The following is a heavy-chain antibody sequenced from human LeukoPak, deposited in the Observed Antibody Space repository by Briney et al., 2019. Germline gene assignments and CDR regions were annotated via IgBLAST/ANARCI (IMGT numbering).Heavy chain of an antibody. CDR1: GFTFSTYW. V-gene: IGHV3-74*01. J-gene: IGHJ1*01. D-gene: IGHD2-21*01. Sequence: PGGSLRLSCAASGFTFSTYWMHWVRQAPGKGLVWVSRIKSDGSTNYADSVKGRFTISRDNANNTLSLQMNSLRPEDTGVYYCAGAPSEIGGYCPEYFRHWGQGTLVTVSS. CDR2: IKSDGST. CDR3: AGAPSEIGGYCPEYFRH.